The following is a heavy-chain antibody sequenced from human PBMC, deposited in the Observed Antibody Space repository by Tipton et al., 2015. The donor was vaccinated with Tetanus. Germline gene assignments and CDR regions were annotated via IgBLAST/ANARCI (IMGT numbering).Heavy chain of an antibody. J-gene: IGHJ5*02. V-gene: IGHV4-59*01. D-gene: IGHD6-13*01. Sequence: TLSLTCTVSGGSINNYYWNWIRQSPGKGLEWLGNIYYTVDTDYNPSLRGRATISLDTSKNQFSLKLSSVTAADTAVYYCACNPNIAAAGTGEDSGWFDPWGQGTLVTVSS. CDR3: ACNPNIAAAGTGEDSGWFDP. CDR2: IYYTVDT. CDR1: GGSINNYY.